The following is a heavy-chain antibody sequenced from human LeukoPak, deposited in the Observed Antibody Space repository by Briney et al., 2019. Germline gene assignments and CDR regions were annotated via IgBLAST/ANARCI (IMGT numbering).Heavy chain of an antibody. CDR3: ARGVHSSGWYGGYSQH. D-gene: IGHD6-19*01. CDR2: IYYSGST. CDR1: GGSISSYY. J-gene: IGHJ1*01. Sequence: SETLSLTCTVSGGSISSYYWSWIRQPPGKGLEWIGYIYYSGSTNYNPSLKSRVTISVDTSKNQFSLKLSSVTAADTAVYYCARGVHSSGWYGGYSQHWGQGTLVTVSS. V-gene: IGHV4-59*01.